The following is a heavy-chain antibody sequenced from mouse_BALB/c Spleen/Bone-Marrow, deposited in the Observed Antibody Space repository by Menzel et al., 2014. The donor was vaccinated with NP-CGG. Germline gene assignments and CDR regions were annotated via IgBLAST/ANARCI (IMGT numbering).Heavy chain of an antibody. CDR2: IYPGDGRT. Sequence: VQLQQAGTVLVKPGASVKMSCKASGYTFSRYYIHWVKQRPGQGLEWIGWIYPGDGRTKYNEKFKGKTTLTAGKSASTAFMLLSSLASEDPAIYFCGRGGAMDHWGQGTSVTVSS. CDR1: GYTFSRYY. J-gene: IGHJ4*01. CDR3: GRGGAMDH. V-gene: IGHV1S56*01.